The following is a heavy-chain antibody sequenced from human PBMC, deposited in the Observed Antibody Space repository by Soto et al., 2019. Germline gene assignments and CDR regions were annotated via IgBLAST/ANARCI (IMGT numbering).Heavy chain of an antibody. CDR2: INPNSGGT. D-gene: IGHD3-10*01. CDR1: GYTFTGYY. Sequence: QVQLVQSGAEVKKPGASVKVSCKASGYTFTGYYMHWVRQAPGQGLEWMGWINPNSGGTNYAQKLQGRVTMTRETSISTAYMELSRLRSDDTAVYYCARDTDYYGSLFQVSYYYGMDVWGQGTTVTVSS. V-gene: IGHV1-2*02. J-gene: IGHJ6*02. CDR3: ARDTDYYGSLFQVSYYYGMDV.